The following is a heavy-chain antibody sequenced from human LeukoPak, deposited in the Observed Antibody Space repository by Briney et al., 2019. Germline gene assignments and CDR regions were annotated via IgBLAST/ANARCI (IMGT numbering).Heavy chain of an antibody. V-gene: IGHV1-18*01. D-gene: IGHD4-17*01. J-gene: IGHJ4*02. CDR1: GYTFTSYG. Sequence: ASVKVSCKASGYTFTSYGISWVRQAPGQGLEWMGWISAYNGNTNYAQKLQGRVTMTTDTSTSTAYMELRSLRSDDTAVYYRATYRVRYYFDYWGQGTLVTVSS. CDR2: ISAYNGNT. CDR3: ATYRVRYYFDY.